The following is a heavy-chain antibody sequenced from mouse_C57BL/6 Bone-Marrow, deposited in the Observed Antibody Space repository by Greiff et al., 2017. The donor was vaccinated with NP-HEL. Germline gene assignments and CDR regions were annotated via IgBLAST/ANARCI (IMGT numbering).Heavy chain of an antibody. Sequence: VHLVESGPELVKPGASVKLSCKASGYTFTSYDINWVKQRPGQGLEWIGWIYPRDGSTKYNEKFKGKATLTVDTSSSTAYMELHSLTSEDSAVYFCARSDTTVVENYFDYWGQGTTLTVSS. D-gene: IGHD1-1*01. CDR3: ARSDTTVVENYFDY. CDR2: IYPRDGST. CDR1: GYTFTSYD. J-gene: IGHJ2*01. V-gene: IGHV1-85*01.